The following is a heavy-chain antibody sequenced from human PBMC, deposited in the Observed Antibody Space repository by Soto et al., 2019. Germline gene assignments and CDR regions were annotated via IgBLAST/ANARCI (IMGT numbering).Heavy chain of an antibody. D-gene: IGHD6-19*01. CDR3: AKADGQQWLIPHLDN. J-gene: IGHJ4*02. Sequence: EVQLLESGGGVVQPWGSLRLSCVASGFNFKKFAMAWVRQAAGEGLEWVSGISCCGGSASYADSVKGRFSIAREDSKNTVSLQLNSLRVEDTAQYYCAKADGQQWLIPHLDNWGQGTLVTVS. V-gene: IGHV3-23*01. CDR1: GFNFKKFA. CDR2: ISCCGGSA.